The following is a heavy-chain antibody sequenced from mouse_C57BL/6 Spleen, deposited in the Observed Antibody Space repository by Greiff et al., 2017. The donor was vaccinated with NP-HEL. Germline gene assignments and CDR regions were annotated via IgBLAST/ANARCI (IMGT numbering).Heavy chain of an antibody. D-gene: IGHD1-1*01. V-gene: IGHV1-55*01. J-gene: IGHJ4*01. CDR1: GYTFTSYW. Sequence: QVQLKESGAELVKPGASVKMSCKASGYTFTSYWITWVKQRPGPGLEWIGDIYPGSGSTNYNEKFKSKATLTVDTSSSTAYMQLSSLTSEDSAVYYCARGGYYYGSSYEYAMDYWGQGTSVTVSS. CDR2: IYPGSGST. CDR3: ARGGYYYGSSYEYAMDY.